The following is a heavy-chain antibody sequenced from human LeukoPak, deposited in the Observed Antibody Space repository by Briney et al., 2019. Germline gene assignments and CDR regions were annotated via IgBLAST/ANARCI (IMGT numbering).Heavy chain of an antibody. D-gene: IGHD6-13*01. J-gene: IGHJ4*02. CDR1: GDSVSSKSAA. Sequence: SQTLSLTCAISGDSVSSKSAAWNWIRQSPSRGLEWLGRTYYRSKWYSDYTVSVKSRITIKPDTSKNQFSLQLNSVTPEDTALYYCARGDSSSWYDFDYWGQGTLVTVSS. CDR2: TYYRSKWYS. CDR3: ARGDSSSWYDFDY. V-gene: IGHV6-1*01.